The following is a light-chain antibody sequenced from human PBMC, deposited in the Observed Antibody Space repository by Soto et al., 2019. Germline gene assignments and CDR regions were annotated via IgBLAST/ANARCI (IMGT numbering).Light chain of an antibody. V-gene: IGKV1-33*01. Sequence: DIQMTQSPSTLSASVGDIVTITCRASQSISSWLAWYQQKPGKAPKLLIYDASNLETGVPSRFSGSGSGTDFTFTISSLQPEDIATYYCQQYDNLPFSITFGQGTRLEIK. CDR3: QQYDNLPFSIT. CDR2: DAS. CDR1: QSISSW. J-gene: IGKJ5*01.